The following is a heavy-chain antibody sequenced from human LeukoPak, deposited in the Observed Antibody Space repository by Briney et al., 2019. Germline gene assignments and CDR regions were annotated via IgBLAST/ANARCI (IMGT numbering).Heavy chain of an antibody. V-gene: IGHV3-30*18. CDR1: GFTFSSYG. J-gene: IGHJ3*02. CDR2: ISYDGSNN. CDR3: AKDILTSGDAFDT. D-gene: IGHD3-10*01. Sequence: GGSLRLSCAASGFTFSSYGMHWVRQAPGKGLEWVAVISYDGSNNYYADSVKGRFTISRDNSKNTLYLQMNSLRAEDTAVYYCAKDILTSGDAFDTWGQGTMVTVSS.